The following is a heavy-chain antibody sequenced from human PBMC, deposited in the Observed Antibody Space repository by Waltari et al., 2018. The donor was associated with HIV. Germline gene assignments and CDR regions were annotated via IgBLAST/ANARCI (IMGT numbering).Heavy chain of an antibody. J-gene: IGHJ4*02. CDR2: ISATGGAT. CDR1: GFTFDDYA. D-gene: IGHD1-1*01. V-gene: IGHV3-23*01. Sequence: EVQLLESGGGLVQPGGSLRLSCAASGFTFDDYAMSWVRHTPDKGVQWVSTISATGGATYYADSVRGHFSVSRDNPKNTLYLQLDSLSVEDTALYYCVRRDAYKLVYWGQGTLVTVSS. CDR3: VRRDAYKLVY.